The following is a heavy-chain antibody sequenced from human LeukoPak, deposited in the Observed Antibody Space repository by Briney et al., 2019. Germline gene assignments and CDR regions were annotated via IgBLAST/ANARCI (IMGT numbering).Heavy chain of an antibody. V-gene: IGHV3-30*02. J-gene: IGHJ4*02. D-gene: IGHD3-9*01. CDR1: AFTFNTFG. Sequence: QPGGSLRLSCSASAFTFNTFGMHWVRQAPGKGLEWVAFMRFDGSIINYADSVKGQFTISRDTSKNTLYLQMNSLRAEDTAVYYCAKGGRDYDILTGYRRSYFDYWGQGTLVTVSS. CDR2: MRFDGSII. CDR3: AKGGRDYDILTGYRRSYFDY.